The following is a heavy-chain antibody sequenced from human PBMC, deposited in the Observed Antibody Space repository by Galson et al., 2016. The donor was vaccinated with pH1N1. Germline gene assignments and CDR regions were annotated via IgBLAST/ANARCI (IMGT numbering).Heavy chain of an antibody. V-gene: IGHV1-8*01. D-gene: IGHD2-15*01. CDR1: GYTFTDYD. CDR3: ARGGYRSSGSSYDVIDY. J-gene: IGHJ4*02. CDR2: MNPNNDNT. Sequence: QSGAEVKKSGESLKISCKASGYTFTDYDINWVRQGTGQGLEWMGWMNPNNDNTGYAQKFQGRVTMTRNTSISTAYMGLSSLRSEETAVYYCARGGYRSSGSSYDVIDYWGQGSLVTVS.